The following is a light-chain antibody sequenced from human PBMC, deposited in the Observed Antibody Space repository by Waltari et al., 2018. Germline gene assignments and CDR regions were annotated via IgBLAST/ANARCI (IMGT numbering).Light chain of an antibody. Sequence: ETAMTQSPATLSVSPGERATLSCRASQSVSSNLAWYQQKPGQAPRLLIYVASTRATGIPARFSGSGSGTEFTLTISSLQSEDFAVYYCQQYNNWPSGTFGQGTKVEIK. CDR2: VAS. CDR1: QSVSSN. V-gene: IGKV3-15*01. J-gene: IGKJ1*01. CDR3: QQYNNWPSGT.